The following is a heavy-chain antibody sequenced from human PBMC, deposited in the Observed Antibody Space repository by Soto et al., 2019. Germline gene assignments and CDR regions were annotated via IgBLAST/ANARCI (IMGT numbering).Heavy chain of an antibody. CDR3: ARIEMASIK. CDR2: IYYTGST. CDR1: GASIRSGGYY. V-gene: IGHV4-31*03. J-gene: IGHJ4*02. Sequence: SETLSLTCSVSGASIRSGGYYWSWLRRSPGKGLEWIGHIYYTGSTFYSPSLKSRLTISLDTSKNQFSLDLRSVTAADTAMYYCARIEMASIKWGRGTLVTVSS.